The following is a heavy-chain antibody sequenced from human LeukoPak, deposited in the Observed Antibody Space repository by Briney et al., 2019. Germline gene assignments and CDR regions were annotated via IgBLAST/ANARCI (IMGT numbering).Heavy chain of an antibody. D-gene: IGHD1-26*01. Sequence: PSETLSLTCDVSGGSVRSYWWGWVRQPAGKGLEWLGRIYSTGSTRFNPSLKSRLTLSIDTSTNQFSLKLTSVTAADTAVYFCARQGYTVSYYFLEYWSQGTLVTVSS. V-gene: IGHV4-4*07. CDR1: GGSVRSYW. CDR2: IYSTGST. J-gene: IGHJ4*02. CDR3: ARQGYTVSYYFLEY.